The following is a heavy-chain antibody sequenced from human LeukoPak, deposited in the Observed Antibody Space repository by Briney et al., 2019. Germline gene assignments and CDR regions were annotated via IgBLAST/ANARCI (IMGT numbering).Heavy chain of an antibody. CDR1: GYTFTSYG. V-gene: IGHV1-18*01. J-gene: IGHJ4*02. CDR2: ITTYNGNT. CDR3: ARGSAAVVPAAIGMDAPFDY. Sequence: VASVKVSCKASGYTFTSYGISWVRQAPGQGLEWMGWITTYNGNTNYAQNLQGRVTLTTDTSTSTAYMELRSLRSDDTAVYYCARGSAAVVPAAIGMDAPFDYWGQGTLVTVSS. D-gene: IGHD2-2*01.